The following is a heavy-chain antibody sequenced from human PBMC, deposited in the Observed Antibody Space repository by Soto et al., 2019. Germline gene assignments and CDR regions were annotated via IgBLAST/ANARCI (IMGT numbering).Heavy chain of an antibody. CDR1: GGIFSSNT. CDR3: ASKAACGGDCYAFDS. V-gene: IGHV1-69*06. D-gene: IGHD2-21*02. Sequence: QVYLVQSGAEVKKPGSSVKISCKASGGIFSSNTINWVRQAAGQGLEWMGGIIHLFGTANYAEKFQGRVTITADKSTKTEYMELTSLRSEDTAVYYCASKAACGGDCYAFDSWGQGTLVNVSS. J-gene: IGHJ4*02. CDR2: IIHLFGTA.